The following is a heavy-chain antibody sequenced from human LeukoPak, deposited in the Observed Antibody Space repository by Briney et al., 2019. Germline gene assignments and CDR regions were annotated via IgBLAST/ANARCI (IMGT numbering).Heavy chain of an antibody. J-gene: IGHJ4*02. V-gene: IGHV3-9*01. CDR2: ISWNSGSI. CDR1: GFTFDDYA. Sequence: GGSLRLSCAASGFTFDDYAMHWVRQAPGKGLEWVSGISWNSGSIGYADSVKGRFTISRDNAKNSLYLQMNSLRAEDTALYYCAKDVMIYCSSTSCSYFDYWGQGTLVTVSS. D-gene: IGHD2-2*01. CDR3: AKDVMIYCSSTSCSYFDY.